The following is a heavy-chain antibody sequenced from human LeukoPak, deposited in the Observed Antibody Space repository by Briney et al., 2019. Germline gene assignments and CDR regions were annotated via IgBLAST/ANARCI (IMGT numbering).Heavy chain of an antibody. J-gene: IGHJ5*02. CDR2: IYISGVT. D-gene: IGHD3-3*01. CDR1: GGSITSYH. Sequence: SETLSLTCTVSGGSITSYHWSWIRQPAGKGLEWIGRIYISGVTNYNPSLKSRVTMSLDTSKNQFSLKLTSVTAADTAVYYCVRYEGDLWGQGTLVTVSS. V-gene: IGHV4-4*07. CDR3: VRYEGDL.